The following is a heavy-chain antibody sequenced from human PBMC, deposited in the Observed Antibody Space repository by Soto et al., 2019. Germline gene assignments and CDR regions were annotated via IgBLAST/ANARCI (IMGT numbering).Heavy chain of an antibody. V-gene: IGHV4-39*01. D-gene: IGHD2-15*01. CDR2: IYYSGST. Sequence: PSETLSLTCTVSGGSISSSSYYWGWIRQPPGKGLEWIGSIYYSGSTYYNPSLKSRVTISVDTSKNQFSLKLSSVTAADTAVYYCASHIPYCSGGSCYGQTTVTFDYWGQGTLVTVSS. CDR3: ASHIPYCSGGSCYGQTTVTFDY. J-gene: IGHJ4*02. CDR1: GGSISSSSYY.